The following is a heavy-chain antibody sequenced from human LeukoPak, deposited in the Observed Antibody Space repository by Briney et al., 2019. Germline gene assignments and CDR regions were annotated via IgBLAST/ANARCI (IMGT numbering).Heavy chain of an antibody. CDR1: GFTFSSYS. D-gene: IGHD3-16*01. CDR3: ARKEAGGYYMDA. CDR2: ISSSSSTI. V-gene: IGHV3-48*01. Sequence: GGSLRLSCAASGFTFSSYSMNWVRQAPGKGLEWASYISSSSSTIYYADSVKGRFTISRDNAKNSLYLQMNSLRAEDTAVYYCARKEAGGYYMDAWGKGTTVTVSS. J-gene: IGHJ6*03.